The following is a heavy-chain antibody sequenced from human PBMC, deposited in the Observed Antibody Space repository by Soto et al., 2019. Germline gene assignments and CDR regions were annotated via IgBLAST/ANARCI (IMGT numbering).Heavy chain of an antibody. Sequence: EVHLLESGGGLVQPGGSLRLSCAASGFTFNTYGMSWVRQAPGRGLEWVSDISGSGGTTFYADSVKGRFTISRDNSKSPLYRQMNSLRAEDTAVYYCASYCSTSSCYAGGLGYYYYYGMDVWGQGTTVTVSS. D-gene: IGHD2-2*01. CDR1: GFTFNTYG. V-gene: IGHV3-23*01. CDR3: ASYCSTSSCYAGGLGYYYYYGMDV. CDR2: ISGSGGTT. J-gene: IGHJ6*02.